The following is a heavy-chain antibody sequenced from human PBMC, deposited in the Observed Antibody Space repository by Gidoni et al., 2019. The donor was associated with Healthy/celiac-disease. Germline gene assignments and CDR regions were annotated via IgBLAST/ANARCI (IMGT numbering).Heavy chain of an antibody. D-gene: IGHD3-10*01. CDR2: IYYSGST. Sequence: QVQLQESGPGLVKPSETLSLTCTVSGGSISSYYWSWIRQPPGKGLEWIGYIYYSGSTNYNPSLKSRVTISVDTSKNQFSLKLSSVTAADTAVYYCARVIPESGLLWFGDWAFDIWGQGTMVTVSS. J-gene: IGHJ3*02. CDR1: GGSISSYY. V-gene: IGHV4-59*01. CDR3: ARVIPESGLLWFGDWAFDI.